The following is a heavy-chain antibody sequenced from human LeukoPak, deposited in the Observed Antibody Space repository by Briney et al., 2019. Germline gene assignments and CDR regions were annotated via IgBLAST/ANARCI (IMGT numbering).Heavy chain of an antibody. V-gene: IGHV1-69*13. CDR2: IIPIFGTA. CDR1: GGTFSSYA. D-gene: IGHD6-19*01. Sequence: SVKVSCKASGGTFSSYAISWVRQAPGQGLEWMGGIIPIFGTANYAQKFQGRVTITADESTSTAYMELSSLRSEDTAVYYCASLFSGGAGYSSGPTDYWGQGTLVTVSS. J-gene: IGHJ4*02. CDR3: ASLFSGGAGYSSGPTDY.